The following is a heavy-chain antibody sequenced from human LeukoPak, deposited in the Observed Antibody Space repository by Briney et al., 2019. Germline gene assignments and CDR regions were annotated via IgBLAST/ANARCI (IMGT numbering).Heavy chain of an antibody. CDR1: EFTFSNYD. J-gene: IGHJ4*02. D-gene: IGHD3-22*01. V-gene: IGHV3-30*18. CDR2: ISSDGSEE. CDR3: AKGDSGFYFYFDY. Sequence: GKSLRLSCAASEFTFSNYDMHWVRQAPGKGLELVAGISSDGSEEYYADSVEGRFTISRDNPKNTLYLEMNSLRAEDTAVYYCAKGDSGFYFYFDYWGQGTLVTVSS.